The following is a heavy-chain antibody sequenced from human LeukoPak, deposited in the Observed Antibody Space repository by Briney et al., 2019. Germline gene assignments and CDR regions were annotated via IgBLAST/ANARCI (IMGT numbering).Heavy chain of an antibody. Sequence: GGSLRLSCATSGFKFDNYAMSWVRQAPGKGLEWVATVSNSGGDTYYADSVMGRFTISRRNSQSTVYLQMNSLRVEDTAVYYCAKGKYSSGPWGQGTLVTVSS. V-gene: IGHV3-23*01. D-gene: IGHD6-19*01. J-gene: IGHJ5*02. CDR3: AKGKYSSGP. CDR1: GFKFDNYA. CDR2: VSNSGGDT.